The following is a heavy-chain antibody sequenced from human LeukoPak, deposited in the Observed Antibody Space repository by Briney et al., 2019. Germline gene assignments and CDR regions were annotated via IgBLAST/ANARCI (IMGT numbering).Heavy chain of an antibody. V-gene: IGHV1-2*02. CDR1: GYTFTGYY. J-gene: IGHJ4*02. Sequence: ASVKVSCKASGYTFTGYYMHWVRQAPGQGLEWMGWINPNSGGTNYAQKFQGRVTMTRDTSISTAYMELSRLRSDDTAVYYCARGRADCGGDCYYFDYWGQGTLVTVSS. D-gene: IGHD2-21*02. CDR2: INPNSGGT. CDR3: ARGRADCGGDCYYFDY.